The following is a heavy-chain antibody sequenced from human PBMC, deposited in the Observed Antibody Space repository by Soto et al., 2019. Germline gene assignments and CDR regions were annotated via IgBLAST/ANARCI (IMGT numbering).Heavy chain of an antibody. CDR3: TRKATKYYFDY. CDR2: IGSRVYGATT. CDR1: GFTFGDYA. Sequence: GGSLRLSCTASGFTFGDYAMSWFRQAPGKGLEWVGFIGSRVYGATTEYAASVKGRFTISRDDSKSIAYLQMNSLKTEDTAVYYCTRKATKYYFDYWGQGTLVTVSS. J-gene: IGHJ4*02. D-gene: IGHD5-12*01. V-gene: IGHV3-49*03.